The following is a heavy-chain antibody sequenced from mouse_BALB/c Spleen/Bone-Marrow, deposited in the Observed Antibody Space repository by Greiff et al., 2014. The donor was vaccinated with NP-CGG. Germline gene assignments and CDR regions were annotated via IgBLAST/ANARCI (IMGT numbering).Heavy chain of an antibody. J-gene: IGHJ3*01. CDR1: GYTFTSYW. CDR3: ARAGGYDGFAY. Sequence: QVQLQQSGAELVKPGASVKLSCKASGYTFTSYWMHWVKQRPGQGLEWIGEINPSNGRADYNEKLRSKATLTVDRSSSTAYMQLSSLTSEDSAVYYCARAGGYDGFAYWGQGTLVTVSA. V-gene: IGHV1S81*02. CDR2: INPSNGRA. D-gene: IGHD2-2*01.